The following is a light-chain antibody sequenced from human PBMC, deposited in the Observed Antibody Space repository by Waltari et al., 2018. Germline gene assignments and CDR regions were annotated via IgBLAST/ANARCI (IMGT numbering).Light chain of an antibody. J-gene: IGLJ3*02. CDR2: DVT. V-gene: IGLV2-14*03. CDR3: SSYTSNSTLGV. CDR1: NSDIGGYNF. Sequence: QSALTQPASVSGSPGQSITISCTGTNSDIGGYNFVSWYQQHPAKAPKLMIFDVTNRPAWFSYRFSASKSVNTASLTISGLQADDEAVYYCSSYTSNSTLGVFGGGTRLTVL.